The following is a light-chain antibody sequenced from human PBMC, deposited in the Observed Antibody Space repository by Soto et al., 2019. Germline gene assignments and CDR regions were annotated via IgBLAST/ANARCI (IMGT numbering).Light chain of an antibody. J-gene: IGLJ3*02. CDR3: CSHAAGLTWV. Sequence: QSALTQPRSVSGSPGQSVTISCTGSSGDVGGHNRVSWYQQYPGKAPKLMIYDVTQRPSGVPDRFSGSKSGNTASLTISGLQAEDEGDYYCCSHAAGLTWVFGGGTKLTVL. V-gene: IGLV2-11*01. CDR1: SGDVGGHNR. CDR2: DVT.